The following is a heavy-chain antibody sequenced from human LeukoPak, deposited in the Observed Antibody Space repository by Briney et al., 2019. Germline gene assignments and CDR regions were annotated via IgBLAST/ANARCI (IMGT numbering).Heavy chain of an antibody. CDR3: AKCYNFWSGYPDGY. V-gene: IGHV3-23*01. CDR2: ISGSGGST. D-gene: IGHD3-3*01. J-gene: IGHJ4*02. CDR1: GFTFSRYA. Sequence: PGGSLRLSCAASGFTFSRYAMSWVRQVPAKGLEWVSAISGSGGSTYYADSVKGRLTISRDNSKNTLYLQMNSLRAEDTAVYYCAKCYNFWSGYPDGYWGQGTLFSVSS.